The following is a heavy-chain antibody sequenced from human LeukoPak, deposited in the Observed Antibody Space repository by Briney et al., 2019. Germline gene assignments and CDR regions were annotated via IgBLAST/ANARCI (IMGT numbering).Heavy chain of an antibody. D-gene: IGHD6-6*01. CDR2: ISYSGST. J-gene: IGHJ4*02. CDR3: ARGLEQLVQPFDY. Sequence: SETLSLTCTVSCGSISSYYWSWIRQPPGKGLEWIGYISYSGSTNYNPSLKSRVTISGDTSKKQFSLKLTSVTAADTAVYYCARGLEQLVQPFDYWGQGTLVTVSS. CDR1: CGSISSYY. V-gene: IGHV4-59*01.